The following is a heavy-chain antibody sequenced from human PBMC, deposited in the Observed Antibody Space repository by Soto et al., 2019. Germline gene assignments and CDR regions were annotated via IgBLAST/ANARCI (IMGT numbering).Heavy chain of an antibody. CDR3: AKDLGYYDFWSGYYHWVGFDY. CDR1: GFTFSSYA. J-gene: IGHJ4*02. CDR2: ISGSGGST. Sequence: EVQLLESGGGLVQPGGSLRLSCAASGFTFSSYAMSWVRQAPGKGLEWVSAISGSGGSTYYADSVKGRFTISRDNSKNVFYLQMNSLRAEYTAVYYCAKDLGYYDFWSGYYHWVGFDYWCQGTLVTVSS. V-gene: IGHV3-23*01. D-gene: IGHD3-3*01.